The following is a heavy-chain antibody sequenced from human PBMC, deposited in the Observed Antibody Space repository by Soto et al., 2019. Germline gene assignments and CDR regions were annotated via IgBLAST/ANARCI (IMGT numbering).Heavy chain of an antibody. CDR3: ARTGLDIVVEPAAGGPVSYYYMDV. D-gene: IGHD2-2*01. V-gene: IGHV3-7*01. CDR2: IKQDGSQK. J-gene: IGHJ6*03. Sequence: GGSLRLSCAASGFTFSTYWMTWVRQAPGKGPEWVANIKQDGSQKYYVDSVKGRFTISRDNAKESLFLQMNSLRPEDTAVYYCARTGLDIVVEPAAGGPVSYYYMDVWGKGTTVTVSS. CDR1: GFTFSTYW.